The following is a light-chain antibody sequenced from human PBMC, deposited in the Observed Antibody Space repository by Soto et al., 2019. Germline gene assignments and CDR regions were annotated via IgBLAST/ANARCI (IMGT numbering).Light chain of an antibody. V-gene: IGKV3-15*01. CDR1: QSINSN. CDR2: GAS. Sequence: EIVMTQSPVTLSVSPGERATLSCRASQSINSNYLAWYQHKPGRAPRLLIYGASTRATGVPARFTGSGSGTEFTLTISSLQSEDFAVYYCQQYNDWPQTFGQGTKVDIK. J-gene: IGKJ1*01. CDR3: QQYNDWPQT.